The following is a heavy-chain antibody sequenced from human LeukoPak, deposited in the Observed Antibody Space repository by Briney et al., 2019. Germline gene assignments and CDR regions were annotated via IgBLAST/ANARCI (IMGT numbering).Heavy chain of an antibody. CDR3: AKGRGALWFGELLLYAFDI. Sequence: GGSLRLSCAASGFTFSSYAMSWVRQAPGKGLEWVSAISGSGGSTYYADSVKGRFTISRDNSKNTLYLQMNSLRAEDTAVYYCAKGRGALWFGELLLYAFDIWGQGTMVTVSS. CDR2: ISGSGGST. D-gene: IGHD3-10*01. CDR1: GFTFSSYA. V-gene: IGHV3-23*01. J-gene: IGHJ3*02.